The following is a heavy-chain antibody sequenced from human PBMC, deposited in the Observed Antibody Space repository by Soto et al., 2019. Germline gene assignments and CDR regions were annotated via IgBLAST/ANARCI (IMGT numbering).Heavy chain of an antibody. V-gene: IGHV1-2*02. CDR2: INPYNGAT. Sequence: QVQLVQSGAEVKKPGASVKVSCKASGYTFTDYHLHWVRQAPGQGLEWMGWINPYNGATNSAQRFHDRVTLTRDTSSGTAYIELSSLRADDTAIYFCATEASISRAPNPLAYWGQGTLVTVSS. CDR3: ATEASISRAPNPLAY. D-gene: IGHD3-3*01. J-gene: IGHJ4*02. CDR1: GYTFTDYH.